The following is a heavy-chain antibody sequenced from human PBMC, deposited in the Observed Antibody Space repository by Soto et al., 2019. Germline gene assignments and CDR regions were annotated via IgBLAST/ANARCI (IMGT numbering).Heavy chain of an antibody. CDR1: GYSFTSYW. CDR3: ARGRGGKAARQYYYYYGMDV. D-gene: IGHD6-6*01. V-gene: IGHV5-10-1*03. Sequence: EVHLVRSGAEAKKPGESLRISCRGAGYSFTSYWISWVRQMPGQGLEWLGRIDPSASYTNYSPSFQGHVTISADKSISTAYLQWSSLKASDTAMYYCARGRGGKAARQYYYYYGMDVWGQGTTVTVSS. J-gene: IGHJ6*02. CDR2: IDPSASYT.